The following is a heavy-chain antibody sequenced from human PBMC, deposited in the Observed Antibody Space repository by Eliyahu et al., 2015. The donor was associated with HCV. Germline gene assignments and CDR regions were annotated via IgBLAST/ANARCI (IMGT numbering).Heavy chain of an antibody. CDR3: ARVGAEGASNGWFDP. CDR1: GFTFDDYG. J-gene: IGHJ5*02. D-gene: IGHD4/OR15-4a*01. Sequence: EVQLVESGGGVIRPGGSLRLSCTASGFTFDDYGMSWVRQVPGKGLXWVSGXDWIGGRTGYVDSVKGRFTISRDDAKNSLYLQMNSLRAEDTALYYCARVGAEGASNGWFDPWGQGVLVTVSS. CDR2: XDWIGGRT. V-gene: IGHV3-20*04.